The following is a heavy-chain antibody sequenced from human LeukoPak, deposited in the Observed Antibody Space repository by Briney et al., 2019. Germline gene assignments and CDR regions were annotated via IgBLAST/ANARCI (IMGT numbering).Heavy chain of an antibody. CDR3: ARGTLLAVTVDNWFDP. J-gene: IGHJ5*02. CDR2: INPNSGAA. Sequence: GASVKVSCKASGYAFIGYYIHWVRQATGKGLEWMGRINPNSGAANYEQKFQGRVTMTRDTSIRIAYMELSRLRSDDTAVYYCARGTLLAVTVDNWFDPWGQGTLVTVSS. CDR1: GYAFIGYY. D-gene: IGHD6-19*01. V-gene: IGHV1-2*06.